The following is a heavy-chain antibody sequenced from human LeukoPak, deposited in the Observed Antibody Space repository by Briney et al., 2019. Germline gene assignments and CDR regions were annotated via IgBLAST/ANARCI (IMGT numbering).Heavy chain of an antibody. V-gene: IGHV1-18*01. Sequence: ASVKVSCKASGYTFTSYGISWVRQAPGQGLEWMGWISAYNGNTNYAQKLQGRVTMTTDTSTSTAYMELSSLRSEDTAVYYCARDYYDYVWGSYTPGYWGQGTLVTVSS. CDR2: ISAYNGNT. J-gene: IGHJ4*02. D-gene: IGHD3-16*01. CDR3: ARDYYDYVWGSYTPGY. CDR1: GYTFTSYG.